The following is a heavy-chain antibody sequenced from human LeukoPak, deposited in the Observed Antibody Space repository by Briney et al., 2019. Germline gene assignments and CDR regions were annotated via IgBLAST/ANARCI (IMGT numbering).Heavy chain of an antibody. CDR2: IIPIFGTA. CDR3: ARSPDTAMVTGVDY. CDR1: GGTFSSYA. V-gene: IGHV1-69*13. J-gene: IGHJ4*02. Sequence: GASVKVSCKASGGTFSSYAISWVRQAPGQGLEWMGGIIPIFGTANYAQKFQGRVTITADESTSTAYMELSSLRSEDTAVYYCARSPDTAMVTGVDYWGQGTLVTVSS. D-gene: IGHD5-18*01.